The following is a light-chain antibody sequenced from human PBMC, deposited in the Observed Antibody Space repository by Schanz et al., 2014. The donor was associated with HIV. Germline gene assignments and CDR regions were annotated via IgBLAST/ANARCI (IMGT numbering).Light chain of an antibody. CDR1: SSNIGAGYD. J-gene: IGLJ3*02. CDR3: CSYAGSYTFVV. V-gene: IGLV1-40*01. CDR2: GNS. Sequence: QSVLTQPPSVSGAPGQRVTISCTGSSSNIGAGYDVHWYQHLPGTAPKLLIYGNSNRPSGVPDRISASKSGTSASLAITGLQAEDEADYYCCSYAGSYTFVVFGGGTKLTVL.